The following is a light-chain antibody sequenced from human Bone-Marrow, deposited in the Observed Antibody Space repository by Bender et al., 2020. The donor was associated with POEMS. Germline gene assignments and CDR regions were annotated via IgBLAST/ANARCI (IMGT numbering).Light chain of an antibody. CDR2: DVT. V-gene: IGLV2-11*01. J-gene: IGLJ2*01. CDR1: SSDVGGYDY. Sequence: QSDLTQPRSLSGSPGQSITISCSGTSSDVGGYDYVSWYQQYPGKAPKVMIHDVTKRPSGVPDRFSGSKSGNTASLTISGLQAEDEADYYCCSHAGLSTPVVFGGGTHLTVL. CDR3: CSHAGLSTPVV.